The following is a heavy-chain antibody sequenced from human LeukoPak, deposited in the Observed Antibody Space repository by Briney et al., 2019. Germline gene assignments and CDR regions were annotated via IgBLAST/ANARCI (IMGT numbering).Heavy chain of an antibody. CDR2: ISVYSGQT. V-gene: IGHV1-18*01. J-gene: IGHJ4*02. CDR3: ARDYYDISGYYYGSGY. Sequence: GASVKVSCKASGYTFINYAITWVRQAPGQGLEWMGWISVYSGQTYYGQNFQGRVTITTDTSTSTAYMELRSLTSDDTAIYYCARDYYDISGYYYGSGYWGQGTLVTVSS. CDR1: GYTFINYA. D-gene: IGHD3-22*01.